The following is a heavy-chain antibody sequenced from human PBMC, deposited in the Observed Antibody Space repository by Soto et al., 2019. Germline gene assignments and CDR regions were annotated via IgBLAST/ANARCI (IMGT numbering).Heavy chain of an antibody. V-gene: IGHV6-1*01. CDR2: TYYRSKWYN. CDR1: GDSFSINSAA. J-gene: IGHJ6*02. D-gene: IGHD6-13*01. Sequence: SQTLSLTFAISGDSFSINSAALNWIRQSPSRGLELLGRTYYRSKWYNDYAVSVKSRITINPDTSKNQFSLQLNSVTTEDTAVYYCARVKAAAGNGMDVWGQGTTVTVSS. CDR3: ARVKAAAGNGMDV.